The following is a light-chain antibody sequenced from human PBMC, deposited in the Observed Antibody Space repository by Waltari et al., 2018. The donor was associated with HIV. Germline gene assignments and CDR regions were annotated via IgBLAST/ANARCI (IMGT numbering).Light chain of an antibody. CDR2: LGS. J-gene: IGKJ1*01. V-gene: IGKV2-28*01. Sequence: IVMTQSPLSLPVTPGEPAYISCRSSQSLLHSNGYNYLDWYLQKPGQSPQLLIYLGSNRASGVPDRFSGSGSGTDFTLKISRVEAEDVGVYYCMQALQTPRTFGQGTKVEIK. CDR3: MQALQTPRT. CDR1: QSLLHSNGYNY.